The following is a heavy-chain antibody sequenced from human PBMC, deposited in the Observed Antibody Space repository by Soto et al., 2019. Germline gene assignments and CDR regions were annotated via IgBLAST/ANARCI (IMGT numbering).Heavy chain of an antibody. CDR1: GFTFSKYG. Sequence: QVQLVESGGGDVQPGRSLRLSCAASGFTFSKYGMHWVRQVPGKGLEWVAAISYDGSSQHFADSVKGRFTISRDNSGNTLYLHMTSLTTEDTALYYCAKDRAWQSGRYYYGMAVWGQGTTVTVSS. J-gene: IGHJ6*02. CDR3: AKDRAWQSGRYYYGMAV. V-gene: IGHV3-30*18. CDR2: ISYDGSSQ. D-gene: IGHD3-10*01.